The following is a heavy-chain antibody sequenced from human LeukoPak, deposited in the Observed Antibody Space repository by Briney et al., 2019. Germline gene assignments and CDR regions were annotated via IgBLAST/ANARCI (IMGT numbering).Heavy chain of an antibody. J-gene: IGHJ1*01. V-gene: IGHV4-39*02. CDR2: IYSSGST. CDR3: GSQFYDSSGYYFQH. D-gene: IGHD3-22*01. CDR1: GGSISSRSYY. Sequence: PSGTLSLTCTVSGGSISSRSYYWGWIRQPPGKGLEWIANIYSSGSTYQNPSLKSRVTISVDTSKTHFSLKLSSLTAADTAVYYCGSQFYDSSGYYFQHWGQGTLVTVSS.